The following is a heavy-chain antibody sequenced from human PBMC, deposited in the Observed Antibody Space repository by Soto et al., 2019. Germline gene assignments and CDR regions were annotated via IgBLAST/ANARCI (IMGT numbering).Heavy chain of an antibody. CDR2: ISGRGDST. D-gene: IGHD3-10*01. J-gene: IGHJ4*02. CDR1: GFTFSMYA. V-gene: IGHV3-23*01. CDR3: ARWLGGASRAPDY. Sequence: EVQLLESGGGLVQPGGSLRLSCAVSGFTFSMYAMSWVRQAPGKGLEWVSAISGRGDSTFYADSVQGRFTISRDNSKKPLLLQQTSLRAENTAIYLWARWLGGASRAPDYWCQGTPVTVTS.